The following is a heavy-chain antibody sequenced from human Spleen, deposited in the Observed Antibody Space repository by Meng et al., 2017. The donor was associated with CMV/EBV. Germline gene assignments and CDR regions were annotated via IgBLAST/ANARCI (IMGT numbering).Heavy chain of an antibody. Sequence: LSCVASGFNFSRNWMHWVRQAPGKGLVWVSRLNGHGGNTDYADSVKSRFTISRDNAKNTLYLQMNSLRAEDTAIYYCAREGTADYFDSWGQGALVTVSS. J-gene: IGHJ4*02. V-gene: IGHV3-74*01. D-gene: IGHD2-21*02. CDR1: GFNFSRNW. CDR3: AREGTADYFDS. CDR2: LNGHGGNT.